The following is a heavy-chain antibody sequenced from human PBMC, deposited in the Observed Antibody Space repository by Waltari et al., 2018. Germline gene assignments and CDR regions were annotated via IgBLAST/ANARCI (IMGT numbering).Heavy chain of an antibody. CDR2: ISSSSSYI. J-gene: IGHJ4*02. CDR3: ARSPYDYVWGSYRTKNYFDY. Sequence: EVQLVASGGGLVTPGGSLRLSCAASGFPFSSYSMNWVRQAPGTGLEWVSSISSSSSYIYYADSVKGRFTISRDNAKNSLYLQMNSLRAEDTAVYYCARSPYDYVWGSYRTKNYFDYWGQGTLVTVSS. V-gene: IGHV3-21*01. D-gene: IGHD3-16*02. CDR1: GFPFSSYS.